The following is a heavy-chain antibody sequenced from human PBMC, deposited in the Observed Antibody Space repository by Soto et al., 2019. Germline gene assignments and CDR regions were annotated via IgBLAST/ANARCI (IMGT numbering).Heavy chain of an antibody. CDR3: ASRRVVSASIGVRYYYYGMDV. J-gene: IGHJ6*02. Sequence: GGSLKISCKGSGYSLTRYWLSWVRQMPGKGPGWMGRMDPSYYYTNHSPPFQRHHTISAHKSISTASLQWSSLKGADTAMYFCASRRVVSASIGVRYYYYGMDVWGQGTTVTLSS. CDR1: GYSLTRYW. D-gene: IGHD2-2*02. V-gene: IGHV5-10-1*01. CDR2: MDPSYYYT.